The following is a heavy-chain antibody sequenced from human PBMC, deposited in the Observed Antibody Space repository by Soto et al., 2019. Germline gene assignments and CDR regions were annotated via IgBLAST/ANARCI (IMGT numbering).Heavy chain of an antibody. Sequence: GSGPTLVKPTQTLTLTCTCSGLSLNTTGMCVSWIRQPPGKALEWLALIDWDDDKYYSTSLKTRLTISKDPSKNQVVLTMTNMDPVDTATYYCARILKGITMVRGVNSYFYGMDLWGQGPTVTVSS. V-gene: IGHV2-70*01. CDR3: ARILKGITMVRGVNSYFYGMDL. D-gene: IGHD3-10*01. CDR1: GLSLNTTGMC. J-gene: IGHJ6*02. CDR2: IDWDDDK.